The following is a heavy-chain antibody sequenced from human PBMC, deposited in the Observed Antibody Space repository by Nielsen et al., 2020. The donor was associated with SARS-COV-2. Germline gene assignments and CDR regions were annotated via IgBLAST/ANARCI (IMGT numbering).Heavy chain of an antibody. J-gene: IGHJ4*02. CDR2: ISYDGSNK. V-gene: IGHV3-30-3*01. CDR3: ARERGYSQGCDY. Sequence: YCAASGFITSSYVMYWVRQAPGKGLEWVAVISYDGSNKYYADSVKGRFTISRDNSKNTIYLQMNSLRAEDTAVYYCARERGYSQGCDYWGQGTLVTVSS. D-gene: IGHD5-18*01. CDR1: GFITSSYV.